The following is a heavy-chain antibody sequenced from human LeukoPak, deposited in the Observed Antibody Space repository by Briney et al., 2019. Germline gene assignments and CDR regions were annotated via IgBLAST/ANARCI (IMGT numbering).Heavy chain of an antibody. J-gene: IGHJ4*02. CDR2: IHPDGVT. D-gene: IGHD2-15*01. CDR3: AKAIVAATTEDY. CDR1: GFTVSLNF. Sequence: PGGSLRLSCAASGFTVSLNFMNWVRQAPGTGLEWVSIIHPDGVTHYSDSVKGRFTISRDNSKNTLYLQMNSLRAEDTAVYYCAKAIVAATTEDYWGQGTLVTVSS. V-gene: IGHV3-53*01.